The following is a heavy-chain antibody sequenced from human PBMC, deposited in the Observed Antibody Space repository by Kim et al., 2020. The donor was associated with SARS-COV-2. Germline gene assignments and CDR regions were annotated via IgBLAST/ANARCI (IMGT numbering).Heavy chain of an antibody. CDR2: IYYSGST. Sequence: SETLSLTCTVSGGSISSSSYYWGWIRQPPGKGLEWIGSIYYSGSTYYNPSLKSRVTISVDTSKNQFSLKLSSVTAADTAVYYCAAQQRPIAAGVYWGQGTLVTVSS. CDR1: GGSISSSSYY. D-gene: IGHD6-13*01. CDR3: AAQQRPIAAGVY. J-gene: IGHJ4*02. V-gene: IGHV4-39*01.